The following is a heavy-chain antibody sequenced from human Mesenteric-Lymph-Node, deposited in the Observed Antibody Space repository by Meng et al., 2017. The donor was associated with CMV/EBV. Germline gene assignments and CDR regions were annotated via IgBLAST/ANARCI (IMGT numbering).Heavy chain of an antibody. J-gene: IGHJ4*02. CDR3: SREVVSIFGVLNY. V-gene: IGHV3-49*04. CDR1: GFTFGDYT. D-gene: IGHD3-3*01. CDR2: IRSEAHGGTT. Sequence: GESLKISCTTSGFTFGDYTISWVRQAPGKGLEWLGFIRSEAHGGTTEYAASVKGRFTISRDDSESIAYLQMNSLKTEDTAVYFCSREVVSIFGVLNYWGQGTLVTVSS.